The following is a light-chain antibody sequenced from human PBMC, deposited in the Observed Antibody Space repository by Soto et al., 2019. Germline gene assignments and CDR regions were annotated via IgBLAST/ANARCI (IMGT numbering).Light chain of an antibody. V-gene: IGKV3-20*01. CDR2: HAS. CDR1: QSVGRDY. J-gene: IGKJ4*01. Sequence: EIVLTQSPGTLSLSPGERATLSCRASQSVGRDYLAWYQQKPGQAPRLLIYHASSRATGIPDRFSGSGSGTDFTLTISRLEPEDVAEFYCQQYASSPLTFGGGTKVEIK. CDR3: QQYASSPLT.